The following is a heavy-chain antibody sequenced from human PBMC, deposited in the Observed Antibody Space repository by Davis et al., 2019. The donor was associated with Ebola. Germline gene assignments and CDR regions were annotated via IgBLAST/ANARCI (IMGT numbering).Heavy chain of an antibody. D-gene: IGHD3/OR15-3a*01. Sequence: GESLKISCAASGFAFSIYAMSWVRQAPGRSLEWVSTVSTTGGSTYYADSVKGRFTISRDNSKNILYLEMNSLRADDTAVYYCASGPSLQDLDRGYFDYWGQGTLVTVSS. CDR3: ASGPSLQDLDRGYFDY. CDR1: GFAFSIYA. V-gene: IGHV3-23*01. J-gene: IGHJ4*02. CDR2: VSTTGGST.